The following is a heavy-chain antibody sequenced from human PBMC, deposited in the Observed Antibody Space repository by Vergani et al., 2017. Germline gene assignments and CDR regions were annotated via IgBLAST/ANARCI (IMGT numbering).Heavy chain of an antibody. CDR1: GYSFTSYW. D-gene: IGHD5-18*01. J-gene: IGHJ4*02. CDR3: ATSPYPHTAMVTLGFDY. Sequence: EVQLVQSGAEVKKPGESLKISCKGSGYSFTSYWIGWVRQMPGKGLEWMGIIYPGDSDTRYSPSFQGQVTISADKSISTAYLQWSSLKASDTAMYYCATSPYPHTAMVTLGFDYWGQGTLVTVSS. V-gene: IGHV5-51*01. CDR2: IYPGDSDT.